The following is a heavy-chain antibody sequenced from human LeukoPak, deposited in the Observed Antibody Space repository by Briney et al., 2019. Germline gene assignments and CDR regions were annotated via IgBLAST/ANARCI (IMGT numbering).Heavy chain of an antibody. CDR2: IYYSGST. J-gene: IGHJ5*02. Sequence: SETLSLTCTVSGGSTSSYYWGWIRQPPGKGLEWIGSIYYSGSTYYNPSLKSRVTISVDTSKNQFSLKLSSVTAADTAVYYCARVVPAAHIIDPWGQGTLVTVSS. CDR3: ARVVPAAHIIDP. V-gene: IGHV4-39*01. D-gene: IGHD2-2*01. CDR1: GGSTSSYY.